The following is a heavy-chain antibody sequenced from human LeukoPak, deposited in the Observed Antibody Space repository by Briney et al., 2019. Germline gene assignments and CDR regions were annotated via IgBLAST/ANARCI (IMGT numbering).Heavy chain of an antibody. CDR1: GFTFSNNW. CDR3: VKDAGTA. J-gene: IGHJ5*02. V-gene: IGHV3-7*01. CDR2: IQKDGSEK. Sequence: GSLRLSCAASGFTFSNNWMSWVRQAPGKGLECVANIQKDGSEKYYINSVKGRFTISRDNAKNSLYLQMDSLRAEDTALYYCVKDAGTAWGQGTLVTVSS. D-gene: IGHD2-8*02.